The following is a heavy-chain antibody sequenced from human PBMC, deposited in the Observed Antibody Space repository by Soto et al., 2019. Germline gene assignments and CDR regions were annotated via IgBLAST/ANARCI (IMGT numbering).Heavy chain of an antibody. D-gene: IGHD2-15*01. V-gene: IGHV3-23*01. CDR3: AKDLECSGGSCYPQTFDY. CDR2: ISGSGGST. J-gene: IGHJ4*02. Sequence: GGSLRLSCAASGFTFSSYAMSWVRQAPGKGLEWVSAISGSGGSTYYADSVKGRFTISRDNSKNTLYLQMNSLRAEDTAVYYCAKDLECSGGSCYPQTFDYWGQGTLVTVSS. CDR1: GFTFSSYA.